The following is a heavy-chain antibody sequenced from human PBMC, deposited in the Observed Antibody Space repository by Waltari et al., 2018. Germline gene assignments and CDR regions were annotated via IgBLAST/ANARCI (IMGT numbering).Heavy chain of an antibody. J-gene: IGHJ6*02. CDR2: IIPIFGTA. V-gene: IGHV1-69*05. D-gene: IGHD3-22*01. CDR3: ARDHDPYYDSSGYYGYGMDV. CDR1: GGTFSSYA. Sequence: QVQLVQSGAEVKKPGSSVKVSCKASGGTFSSYAISWVRQAPGKGLEWMGGIIPIFGTANYAQKFQGRVTITTDESTSTAYMELSSLRSEDTAVYYCARDHDPYYDSSGYYGYGMDVWGQGTTVTVSS.